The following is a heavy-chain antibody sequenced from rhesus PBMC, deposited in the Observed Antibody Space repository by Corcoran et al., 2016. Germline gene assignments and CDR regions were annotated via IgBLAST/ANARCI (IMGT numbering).Heavy chain of an antibody. V-gene: IGHV3-7*01. Sequence: EVLPVESGGGVAQPGGCLSISGSAYRFNFGDYVSHWGPRAQGKGLRWVSSIGNTVKTMSDAGSAKGRFTVSRDNAKNALDLQMNSLRAEDTAVYYCSRDDYGSDWGQGVLVTVSS. CDR2: IGNTVKTM. D-gene: IGHD4-29*01. CDR1: RFNFGDYV. CDR3: SRDDYGSD. J-gene: IGHJ4*01.